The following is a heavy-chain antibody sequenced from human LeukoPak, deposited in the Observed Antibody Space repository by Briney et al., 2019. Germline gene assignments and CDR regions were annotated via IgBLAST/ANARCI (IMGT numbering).Heavy chain of an antibody. V-gene: IGHV4-59*01. CDR3: ARDRYSYGYNP. CDR1: GGAISSYY. J-gene: IGHJ4*02. CDR2: IYYSGST. D-gene: IGHD5-18*01. Sequence: KPSETLSLTCTVSGGAISSYYWSWIRQPPGKGLEWIGYIYYSGSTNYNPSLKSRVTISVDTSKNQFSLKLSSVTAADTAVYYCARDRYSYGYNPWGQGTLVTVSS.